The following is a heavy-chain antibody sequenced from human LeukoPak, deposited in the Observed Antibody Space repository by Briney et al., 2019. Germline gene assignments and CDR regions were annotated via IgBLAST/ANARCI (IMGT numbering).Heavy chain of an antibody. CDR2: ISGSGGST. Sequence: GGSLRLSCAASGFTFSSYAMSWVRQAPGKGLEWVSAISGSGGSTYYADSVKGRFTISRDNSKNTLYLQMNSLRAEDTAVYYCAKTQLTIFGVVIILMDAFDIWGQGTMVTVSS. V-gene: IGHV3-23*01. D-gene: IGHD3-3*01. J-gene: IGHJ3*02. CDR1: GFTFSSYA. CDR3: AKTQLTIFGVVIILMDAFDI.